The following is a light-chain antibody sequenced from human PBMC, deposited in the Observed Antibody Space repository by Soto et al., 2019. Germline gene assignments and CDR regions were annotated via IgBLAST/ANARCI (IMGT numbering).Light chain of an antibody. Sequence: QSVLTQPASVSGSPGQWITISCAGTNSDVGNYNLVSWYQHHPGKAPRLIIYVVSKRPSGISDRFSGSKSGSTASLTISGLQPEDEADYHCCSYAGNTTFKFGGGTQLTVL. CDR3: CSYAGNTTFK. J-gene: IGLJ2*01. CDR1: NSDVGNYNL. CDR2: VVS. V-gene: IGLV2-23*02.